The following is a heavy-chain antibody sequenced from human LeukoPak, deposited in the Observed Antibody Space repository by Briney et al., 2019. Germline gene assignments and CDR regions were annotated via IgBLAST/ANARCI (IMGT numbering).Heavy chain of an antibody. CDR2: ISAYNGNT. CDR1: GDIFTSYD. Sequence: ASVMVSCKASGDIFTSYDIGRVRQAPGQWLEWMGCISAYNGNTNYAQKVQGRVTMTTDTSTSTAYTELRSLRSDDTAVYYCARNGYDSSGVGSYYYYGMDVWGQGTTVTASS. D-gene: IGHD3-22*01. V-gene: IGHV1-18*01. CDR3: ARNGYDSSGVGSYYYYGMDV. J-gene: IGHJ6*02.